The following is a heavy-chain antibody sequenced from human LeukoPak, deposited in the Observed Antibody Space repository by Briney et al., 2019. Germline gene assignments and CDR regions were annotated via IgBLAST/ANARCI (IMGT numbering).Heavy chain of an antibody. J-gene: IGHJ6*03. CDR2: ISSSSSYI. Sequence: PGGSLRLPCAASGFTFSSYSMNWVRQAPGKGLEWVSSISSSSSYIYYADSVKGRFTISRDNAKNSLYLKMTSLRAEDTAVYYCAREVVVPAAARHYYYYYYMDVWGKGTTVTVSS. CDR1: GFTFSSYS. V-gene: IGHV3-21*01. CDR3: AREVVVPAAARHYYYYYYMDV. D-gene: IGHD2-2*01.